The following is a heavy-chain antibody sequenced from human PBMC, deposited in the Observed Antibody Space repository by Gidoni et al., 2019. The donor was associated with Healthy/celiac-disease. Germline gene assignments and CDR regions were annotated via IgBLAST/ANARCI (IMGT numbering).Heavy chain of an antibody. D-gene: IGHD3-16*01. CDR3: TTEGGYFDY. J-gene: IGHJ4*02. CDR2: IKSKTDGETT. Sequence: EVQLVESGGGLVKPGGSLRRSCAASGLTFRNAWMRWVRQAPGKGLEWVGRIKSKTDGETTDYGAPVKGRFTISRDDSKNTLYLQMNSLKTEDTAVYYCTTEGGYFDYWGQGTLVTVSS. CDR1: GLTFRNAW. V-gene: IGHV3-15*01.